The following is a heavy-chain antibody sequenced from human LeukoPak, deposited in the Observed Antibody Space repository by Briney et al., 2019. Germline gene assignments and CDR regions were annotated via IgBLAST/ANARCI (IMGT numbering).Heavy chain of an antibody. Sequence: PGGSLRLSCAASGFTFSSNSMHWVRQAPGKGLEWVAVIWYDGSNKYYADSVKGRFTISRDNSKNTLYLQMNSLRAEDTAVYYCANYALWHRELLPFDYWGQGTLVTVSS. D-gene: IGHD3-10*01. CDR3: ANYALWHRELLPFDY. CDR1: GFTFSSNS. V-gene: IGHV3-33*06. CDR2: IWYDGSNK. J-gene: IGHJ4*02.